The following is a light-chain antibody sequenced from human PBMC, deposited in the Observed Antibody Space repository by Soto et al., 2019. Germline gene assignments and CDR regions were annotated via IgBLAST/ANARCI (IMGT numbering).Light chain of an antibody. CDR3: QQANSFPRT. Sequence: DIQMTQSPSSVSASVGDRVTLTCRASQDIKYWLAWYQQKAGMAPRLLIYAASTLQSGVPSRFSGSGSGTDFTLTISSLQPEDFATYYCQQANSFPRTVGQGTKVDIK. V-gene: IGKV1-12*01. CDR1: QDIKYW. J-gene: IGKJ1*01. CDR2: AAS.